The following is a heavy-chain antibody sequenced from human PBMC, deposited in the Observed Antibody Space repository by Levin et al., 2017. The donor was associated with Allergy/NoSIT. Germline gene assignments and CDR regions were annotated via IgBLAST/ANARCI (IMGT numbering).Heavy chain of an antibody. D-gene: IGHD3-9*01. Sequence: GESLKISCAASGFIFSTYTMSWVRQAPGKGLEWVSGISGSGGNTYYADSVKGRFTISRDNSKNTLNLQMSSLRDEDTAVYYCAKGRHDDTGYHDSFDFWGQGTLVTVSS. J-gene: IGHJ4*02. CDR1: GFIFSTYT. CDR2: ISGSGGNT. CDR3: AKGRHDDTGYHDSFDF. V-gene: IGHV3-23*01.